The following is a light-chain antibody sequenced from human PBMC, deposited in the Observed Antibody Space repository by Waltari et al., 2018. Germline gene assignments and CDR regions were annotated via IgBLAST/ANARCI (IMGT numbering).Light chain of an antibody. CDR3: QLDATFST. Sequence: DIQMTQSPSTLSASVGDRVPITCRARQSISRWLAWYQQKPGKAPKSLMYKSSTVESGVPSRFRGSVAGTEYTLTTINLQPGDCATYYCQLDATFSTFGQGTKEE. V-gene: IGKV1-5*03. CDR1: QSISRW. J-gene: IGKJ1*01. CDR2: KSS.